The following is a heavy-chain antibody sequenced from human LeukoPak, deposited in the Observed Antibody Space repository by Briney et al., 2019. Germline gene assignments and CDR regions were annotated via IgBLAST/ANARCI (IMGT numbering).Heavy chain of an antibody. D-gene: IGHD1-26*01. CDR1: GFTFSSYS. CDR3: ARDRGPGRGSYYVDAFDI. V-gene: IGHV3-48*01. Sequence: PGGSLRLSCAASGFTFSSYSMNWVRQAPGKGLEWVSYISSSSSTIYYADSVKGRFTISRDNAKNSLYLQMNSLRAEDTAVYYCARDRGPGRGSYYVDAFDIWGQGTMVTVSS. J-gene: IGHJ3*02. CDR2: ISSSSSTI.